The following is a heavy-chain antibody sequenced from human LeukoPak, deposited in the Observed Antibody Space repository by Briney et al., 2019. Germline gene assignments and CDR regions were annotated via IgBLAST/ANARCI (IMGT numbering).Heavy chain of an antibody. J-gene: IGHJ6*03. CDR3: AKDSSSSHYYYYYYMDV. CDR1: GFIFSAYS. CDR2: ISGSGGST. D-gene: IGHD6-6*01. Sequence: GGSLRLSCAASGFIFSAYSMNWVRQAPGKGLEWVSAISGSGGSTYYADSVKGRFTISRDNSKNTLHLQMNSLRAEDTAVYYCAKDSSSSHYYYYYYMDVWGKGTTVTVSS. V-gene: IGHV3-23*01.